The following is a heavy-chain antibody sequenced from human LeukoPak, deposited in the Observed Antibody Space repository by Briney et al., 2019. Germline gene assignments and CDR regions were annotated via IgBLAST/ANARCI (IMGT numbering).Heavy chain of an antibody. V-gene: IGHV3-23*01. CDR3: ANIIAVAGARFDP. CDR1: GFTFSSYE. D-gene: IGHD6-19*01. Sequence: GGSLRLSCAASGFTFSSYEMNWVRQAPGKGLEWVSSISGDGAVTYYTDSVKGRFTISRDNSKSTLYVQMNSLRAEDTAIYYCANIIAVAGARFDPWGQGTPVTVSS. J-gene: IGHJ5*02. CDR2: ISGDGAVT.